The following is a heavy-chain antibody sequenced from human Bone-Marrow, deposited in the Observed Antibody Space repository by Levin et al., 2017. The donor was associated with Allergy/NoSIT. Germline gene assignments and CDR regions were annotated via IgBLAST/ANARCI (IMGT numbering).Heavy chain of an antibody. J-gene: IGHJ4*02. CDR2: IYHSGST. Sequence: SETLSLTCAVSGYSISSGYYWGWIRQPPGKGLEWIGSIYHSGSTYYNPSLKSRVTISVDTSKNQFSLKLSSVTAADTAVYYCASLIAVAGTGYWGQGTLVTVSS. CDR3: ASLIAVAGTGY. D-gene: IGHD6-19*01. V-gene: IGHV4-38-2*01. CDR1: GYSISSGYY.